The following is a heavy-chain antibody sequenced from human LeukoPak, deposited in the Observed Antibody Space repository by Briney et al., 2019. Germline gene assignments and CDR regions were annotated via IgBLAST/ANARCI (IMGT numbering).Heavy chain of an antibody. CDR1: GGSVSSGSYY. Sequence: PSETLSLTCTVSGGSVSSGSYYWRWMRQPPGKGLEWIGYIYYSGSTNYNPSLKSRVTISVDTSKNQFSLKLSSVTAADTAVYYCARAMIVVGRLDYWGQGTLVTVSS. CDR3: ARAMIVVGRLDY. V-gene: IGHV4-61*01. D-gene: IGHD3-22*01. CDR2: IYYSGST. J-gene: IGHJ4*02.